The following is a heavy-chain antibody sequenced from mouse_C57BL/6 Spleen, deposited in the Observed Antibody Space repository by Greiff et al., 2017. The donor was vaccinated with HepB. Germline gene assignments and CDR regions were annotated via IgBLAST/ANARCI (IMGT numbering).Heavy chain of an antibody. Sequence: VKLMESGAELVKPGASVKLSCKASGYTFTEYTIHWVKQRSGQGLEWIGWFYPGSGSIKYNEKFKDKATLTADKSSSTVYMELSRLTSEDSAVYFCARNASYGNYVDYYAMDYWGQGTSVTVSS. CDR2: FYPGSGSI. V-gene: IGHV1-62-2*01. D-gene: IGHD2-1*01. CDR1: GYTFTEYT. J-gene: IGHJ4*01. CDR3: ARNASYGNYVDYYAMDY.